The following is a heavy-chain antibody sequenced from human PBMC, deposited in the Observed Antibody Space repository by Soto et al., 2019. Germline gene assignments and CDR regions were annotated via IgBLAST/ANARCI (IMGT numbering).Heavy chain of an antibody. CDR3: ATRRDASYYYYGMDV. CDR2: ISGSGAGT. V-gene: IGHV3-23*01. D-gene: IGHD2-2*01. Sequence: VGSLRLSCAASGFTFSTYAMTWVRQAPGKGLERVSAISGSGAGTYYADAVKGRFTISRDNSKNTLFLQMNSLRAEDTAVYYCATRRDASYYYYGMDVWGQGTTVTVSS. J-gene: IGHJ6*02. CDR1: GFTFSTYA.